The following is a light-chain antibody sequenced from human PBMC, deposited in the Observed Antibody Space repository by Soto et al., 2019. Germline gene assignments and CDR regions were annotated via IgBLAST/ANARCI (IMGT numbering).Light chain of an antibody. CDR1: NIGSKS. CDR3: QVWDNSRNHVV. CDR2: YDT. Sequence: SYELTQPPSEAVAPGKTARMTCGGNNIGSKSVHWYQQKPGQAPVLVINYDTDRPSGIPERFSGSNSGNTATLTISRVAAGDEADYYCQVWDNSRNHVVIGGGTKLTVL. J-gene: IGLJ2*01. V-gene: IGLV3-21*04.